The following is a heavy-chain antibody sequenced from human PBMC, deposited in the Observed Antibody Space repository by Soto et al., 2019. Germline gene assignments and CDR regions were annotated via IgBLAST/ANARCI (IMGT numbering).Heavy chain of an antibody. J-gene: IGHJ5*02. Sequence: GGSLRLSCAASGFTFSSYWMHWVRQAPGKGLVWVSRINSDGSSTSYADSVKGRFTISRDSAKNTLYLQMNSLRAGDTAVYYCARESGSYWFDPWGQGTLVTVSS. CDR2: INSDGSST. D-gene: IGHD1-26*01. V-gene: IGHV3-74*01. CDR3: ARESGSYWFDP. CDR1: GFTFSSYW.